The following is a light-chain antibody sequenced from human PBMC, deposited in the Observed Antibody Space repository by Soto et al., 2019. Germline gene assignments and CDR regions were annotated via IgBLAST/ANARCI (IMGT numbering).Light chain of an antibody. V-gene: IGLV2-8*01. CDR2: EVN. Sequence: QSALTQPPSASGSPGQAVTISCTGTSSDGGGYKYVSWYQQHPGKAPKLMIFEVNKRPSGVPDRFSGSKSGNTASLTVSGLQAEDGADYYCSSYAGINNLGVFGTGTKLTVL. J-gene: IGLJ1*01. CDR1: SSDGGGYKY. CDR3: SSYAGINNLGV.